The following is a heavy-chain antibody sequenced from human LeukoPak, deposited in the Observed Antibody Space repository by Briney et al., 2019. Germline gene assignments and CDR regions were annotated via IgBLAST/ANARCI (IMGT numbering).Heavy chain of an antibody. D-gene: IGHD5-24*01. V-gene: IGHV4-38-2*01. CDR1: GYSISRGSY. Sequence: KPSETLSLTCAVSGYSISRGSYWGWIRQPPGKGLEWIGSVYHSGSAYYNPSLKSRVTISVDTSKNQFSLKLTSVTAADTAVYYCAVGLHSGQFALDIWGQGTMVIVSS. CDR3: AVGLHSGQFALDI. CDR2: VYHSGSA. J-gene: IGHJ3*02.